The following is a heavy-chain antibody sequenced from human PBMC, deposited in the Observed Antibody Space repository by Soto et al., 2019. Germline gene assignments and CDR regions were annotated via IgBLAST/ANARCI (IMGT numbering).Heavy chain of an antibody. J-gene: IGHJ4*02. Sequence: SETLSLTCTVSGGSVSSGSYYWSWIRQPPGKGLEWIGYIYYSGSTNYNPSHKSRATISVDTSKNQFSLKLSSVTAADTAVYYCARDPYYYACESPYWGPGTLVTVSS. CDR3: ARDPYYYACESPY. CDR1: GGSVSSGSYY. D-gene: IGHD3-10*01. V-gene: IGHV4-61*01. CDR2: IYYSGST.